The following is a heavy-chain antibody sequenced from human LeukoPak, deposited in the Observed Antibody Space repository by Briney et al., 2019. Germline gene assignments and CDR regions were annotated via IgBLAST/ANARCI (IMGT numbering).Heavy chain of an antibody. J-gene: IGHJ4*02. Sequence: GGSLRLSCAASGFTFSIYAMSWVRQAPGKGLEWVSAISGSAGSTYYADSVKGRFTISRDNSKNTLYLQMNSLRVEDTAVYYCAKNRDPQLERGPDYWGQGTLVTVSS. D-gene: IGHD5-24*01. CDR1: GFTFSIYA. CDR3: AKNRDPQLERGPDY. CDR2: ISGSAGST. V-gene: IGHV3-23*01.